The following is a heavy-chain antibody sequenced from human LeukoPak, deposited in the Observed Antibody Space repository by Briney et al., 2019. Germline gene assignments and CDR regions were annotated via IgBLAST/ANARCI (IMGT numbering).Heavy chain of an antibody. J-gene: IGHJ4*02. CDR2: IRSTANGYAT. CDR1: GFTFSGSA. Sequence: HPGGSLRLSCAASGFTFSGSALHWVRQASGKGLEWVGRIRSTANGYATAYAASVKGRFTISRDDSKNTAYLQMDSLKTEDTAEYYCTGNYYGSGSLADYWGQGTLVTVSS. D-gene: IGHD3-10*01. V-gene: IGHV3-73*01. CDR3: TGNYYGSGSLADY.